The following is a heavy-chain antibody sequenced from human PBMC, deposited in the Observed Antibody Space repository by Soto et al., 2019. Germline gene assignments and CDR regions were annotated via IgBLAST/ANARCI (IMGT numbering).Heavy chain of an antibody. CDR3: AITSSSWAYNWFDP. V-gene: IGHV1-69*06. J-gene: IGHJ5*02. CDR2: IIPIFGTA. D-gene: IGHD6-13*01. CDR1: GGTFSSYA. Sequence: SGKVSWKASGGTFSSYAISWVRQAPGQGLEWMGGIIPIFGTANYAQKFQGRVTITADKSTSTAYMELSSLRSGDTAVYYCAITSSSWAYNWFDPWGQGTLVTSPQ.